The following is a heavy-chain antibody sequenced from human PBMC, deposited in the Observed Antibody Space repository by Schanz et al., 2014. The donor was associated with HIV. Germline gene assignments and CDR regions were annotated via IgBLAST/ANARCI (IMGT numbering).Heavy chain of an antibody. D-gene: IGHD6-13*01. CDR1: GFTFSSYS. Sequence: EVQLVESGGGLEKPGGSLRLSCAASGFTFSSYSMNWVRQAPGKGLEWVSYISSSSSTIYYADSVKGRFTISRDNSKNTLYLQMNSLRVEDTAIYYCRVFMGAFDVWGQGTMVTVSS. J-gene: IGHJ3*01. CDR3: RVFMGAFDV. V-gene: IGHV3-48*01. CDR2: ISSSSSTI.